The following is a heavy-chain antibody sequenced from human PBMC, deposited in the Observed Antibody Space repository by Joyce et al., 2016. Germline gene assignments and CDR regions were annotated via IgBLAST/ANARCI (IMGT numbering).Heavy chain of an antibody. V-gene: IGHV1-2*06. CDR1: GYTFSGYS. J-gene: IGHJ6*03. Sequence: QVQLVQSGTEVKKPGASVRVYCKASGYTFSGYSIHWVRQAPGQGPAWRGRIEPSKGVRNYAQKFEGRVTRTRDTSISTVHMELGRLTSDSTAVYYWARGYSVTAAAGTHYYDYYMDVWGKGTTVTVSS. D-gene: IGHD6-13*01. CDR3: ARGYSVTAAAGTHYYDYYMDV. CDR2: IEPSKGVR.